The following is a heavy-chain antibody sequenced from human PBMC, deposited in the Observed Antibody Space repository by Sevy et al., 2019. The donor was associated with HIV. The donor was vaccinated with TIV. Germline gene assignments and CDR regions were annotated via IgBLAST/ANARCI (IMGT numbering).Heavy chain of an antibody. D-gene: IGHD3-3*01. CDR1: GFTLSSYD. CDR2: IRYDGSNK. Sequence: GGSLRLSCAASGFTLSSYDMHWVRQAPGKGLEWVADIRYDGSNKYYADSVKGRFTISRDNSKNTLYLQMNSLRAEDTAVYYCARGRLGITISAEWGGGMDVWGQGTTVTVSS. J-gene: IGHJ6*02. CDR3: ARGRLGITISAEWGGGMDV. V-gene: IGHV3-33*01.